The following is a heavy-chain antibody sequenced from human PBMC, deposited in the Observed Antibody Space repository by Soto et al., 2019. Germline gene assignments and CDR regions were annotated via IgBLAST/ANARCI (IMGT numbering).Heavy chain of an antibody. Sequence: GGSLRLSCAASGFTFSSYGMSWVRQAPGKGLEWVSSISSSGGSTYYADSVKGRFTISRDNSKNTLYLQMNSLRADDTAVYYCAVSGGWTYGMDVWGQGTTVTVSS. CDR1: GFTFSSYG. D-gene: IGHD1-26*01. V-gene: IGHV3-23*01. CDR3: AVSGGWTYGMDV. CDR2: ISSSGGST. J-gene: IGHJ6*02.